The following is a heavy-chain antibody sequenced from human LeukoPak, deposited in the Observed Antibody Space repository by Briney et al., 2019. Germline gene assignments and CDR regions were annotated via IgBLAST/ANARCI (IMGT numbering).Heavy chain of an antibody. CDR1: GFTFDDYA. Sequence: GRSLRLSCAASGFTFDDYAMHWVRQAPGKGLEWVSGISWNSGSIGYADSVKGRFTISRDNAKNSLYLQMNSLRAEDTALYYCAEDRGGWFHFDYWGQGALVTVSS. CDR3: AEDRGGWFHFDY. D-gene: IGHD6-19*01. V-gene: IGHV3-9*01. J-gene: IGHJ4*02. CDR2: ISWNSGSI.